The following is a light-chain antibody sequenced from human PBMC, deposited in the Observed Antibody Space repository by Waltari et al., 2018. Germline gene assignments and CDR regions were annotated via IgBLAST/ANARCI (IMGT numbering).Light chain of an antibody. CDR1: SSDIGSFNY. J-gene: IGLJ3*02. CDR3: SSYTGSSTLV. Sequence: QSALTQPASVSGSPGQSITISCTGTSSDIGSFNYVSWRQQHPGKAPKVMIYDVSFRPSGVSDRFSGSKSGNKASLTISGLQAEDEADYYCSSYTGSSTLVFGGGTKLTVL. V-gene: IGLV2-14*03. CDR2: DVS.